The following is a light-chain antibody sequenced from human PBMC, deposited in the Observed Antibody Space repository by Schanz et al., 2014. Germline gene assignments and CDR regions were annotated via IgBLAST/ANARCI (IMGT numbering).Light chain of an antibody. CDR3: QQYKSWPPKLT. CDR1: QSISSW. Sequence: DIQMTQSPSTLSASVGDRVTITCRASQSISSWLAWYQQKPGKAPKVLIYKASSLESGVPSRFSGSGSGTEFTLTISSLQPEDFAVYYCQQYKSWPPKLTFGQGTRVEIK. V-gene: IGKV1-5*03. J-gene: IGKJ1*01. CDR2: KAS.